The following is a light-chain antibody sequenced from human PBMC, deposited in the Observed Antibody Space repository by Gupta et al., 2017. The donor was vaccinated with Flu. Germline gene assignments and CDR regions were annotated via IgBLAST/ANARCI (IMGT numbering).Light chain of an antibody. V-gene: IGKV4-1*01. Sequence: LGERATINCRSSQSLLFNSNSKNYLAWYQQKPGQPPKLLIYWASTRESGVPDRFNGSGYGTDFTLTISSLQAEDVAVYYCQQYYATLALTFGGGTKVEIK. CDR2: WAS. CDR1: QSLLFNSNSKNY. J-gene: IGKJ4*01. CDR3: QQYYATLALT.